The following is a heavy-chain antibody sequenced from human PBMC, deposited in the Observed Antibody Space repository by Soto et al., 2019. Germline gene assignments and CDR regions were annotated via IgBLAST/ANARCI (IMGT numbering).Heavy chain of an antibody. CDR3: ARLQGSIAAAGTRITGYYYYMDV. CDR1: GYSFTSYW. Sequence: GESLKISCKGSGYSFTSYWIGWVRQMPGKGLEWMGIIYPGDSDTRYSPSFQGQVTISADKSISTAYLQWSSLKASDTAMYYCARLQGSIAAAGTRITGYYYYMDVWGKGTTVTVSS. V-gene: IGHV5-51*01. D-gene: IGHD6-13*01. CDR2: IYPGDSDT. J-gene: IGHJ6*03.